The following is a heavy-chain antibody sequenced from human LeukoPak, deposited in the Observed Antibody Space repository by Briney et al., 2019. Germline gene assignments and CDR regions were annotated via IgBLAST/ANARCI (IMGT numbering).Heavy chain of an antibody. V-gene: IGHV4-59*01. D-gene: IGHD6-19*01. CDR1: GGSISSYY. J-gene: IGHJ4*02. CDR3: ARGDQWLVSYFDY. CDR2: IYYSGST. Sequence: SETLSLTCTVPGGSISSYYWSWVRQPPGKGLEWIGYIYYSGSTNYNPSLKSRVTISVDTSKNQFSLKLSSVTAADTAVYCCARGDQWLVSYFDYWGQGTLVTVSS.